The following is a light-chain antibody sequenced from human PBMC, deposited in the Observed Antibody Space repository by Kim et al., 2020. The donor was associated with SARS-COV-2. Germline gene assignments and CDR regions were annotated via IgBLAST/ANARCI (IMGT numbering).Light chain of an antibody. CDR1: SSDVGGYNY. Sequence: QSALTQPASVSGSPGQSITISCTGTSSDVGGYNYVSWYQQHPGKAPKLMIYDVSKRPSGVSNRFSGSKSGNTASLTISGLQAEDEADYYCSSYTSSSPCVFGTGTKVTVL. CDR2: DVS. V-gene: IGLV2-14*01. CDR3: SSYTSSSPCV. J-gene: IGLJ1*01.